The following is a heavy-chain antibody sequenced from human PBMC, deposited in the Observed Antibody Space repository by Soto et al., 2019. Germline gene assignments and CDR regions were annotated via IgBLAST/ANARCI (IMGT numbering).Heavy chain of an antibody. CDR3: ARDYYDSSGYYWVGEDYYYYYGMDV. CDR1: GFTFSSYW. Sequence: EVQLVESGGGLVQPGGSLRLSCAASGFTFSSYWMHWVRQAPGKGLVWVSRINSDGSSTSYADSVKGRFTISRDNAKKTLYLQMNSLRAEDTAVYYCARDYYDSSGYYWVGEDYYYYYGMDVWGQGTTVTVSS. V-gene: IGHV3-74*01. D-gene: IGHD3-22*01. J-gene: IGHJ6*02. CDR2: INSDGSST.